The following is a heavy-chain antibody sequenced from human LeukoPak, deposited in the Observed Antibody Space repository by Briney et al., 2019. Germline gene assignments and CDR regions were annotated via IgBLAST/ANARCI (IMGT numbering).Heavy chain of an antibody. Sequence: PGGSLRLSCAASGFTFSSHSMNWVRQAPGKGLEWVSYISSSGGTLNYADSVKGRFTISRDNAKNSLYLQVNSLRDEDTAVYYCARGTPNFDYWGQGTLVTVSS. J-gene: IGHJ4*02. CDR3: ARGTPNFDY. V-gene: IGHV3-48*02. CDR2: ISSSGGTL. CDR1: GFTFSSHS.